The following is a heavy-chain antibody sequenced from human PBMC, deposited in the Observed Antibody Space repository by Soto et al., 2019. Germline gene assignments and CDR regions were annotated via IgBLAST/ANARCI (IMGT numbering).Heavy chain of an antibody. Sequence: SVKVSCKVSGYTFSSYAISWVRQAPGQGLEWMGGIIPIFGTANYAQKFQGRVTITADESTSTAYMELSSLRSEDTAVYYCARGAISGRVYALSNWVDPWGQGTLVTVSS. D-gene: IGHD2-8*01. J-gene: IGHJ5*02. CDR1: GYTFSSYA. CDR3: ARGAISGRVYALSNWVDP. V-gene: IGHV1-69*13. CDR2: IIPIFGTA.